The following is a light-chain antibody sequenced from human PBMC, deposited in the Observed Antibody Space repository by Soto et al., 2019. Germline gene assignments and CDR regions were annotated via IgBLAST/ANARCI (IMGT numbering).Light chain of an antibody. CDR2: DNS. CDR3: GTWDSSLNAWV. J-gene: IGLJ3*02. CDR1: SSNIGNNY. Sequence: QSVLTQPPSVSATPGQKVTISCSGSSSNIGNNYVSWYQQLPGTAPKLLIYDNSKRPSGIPDRFSGSKSGTSATLGITGLQTGDEADYYCGTWDSSLNAWVFGGATKLTVL. V-gene: IGLV1-51*01.